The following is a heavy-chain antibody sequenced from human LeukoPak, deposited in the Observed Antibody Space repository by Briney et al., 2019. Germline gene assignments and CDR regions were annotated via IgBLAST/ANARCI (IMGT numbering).Heavy chain of an antibody. CDR2: ISSSSSYI. CDR3: ARDRDYGWFDP. V-gene: IGHV3-21*01. Sequence: GGSLRLSCAASGFTFSSYSMNWVREAPGKGLEWVSSISSSSSYIYYADSVKGRFTISRDNAKNSLYLQMNSLRAEDTAVYYCARDRDYGWFDPWGQGTLVTVSS. J-gene: IGHJ5*02. D-gene: IGHD4-17*01. CDR1: GFTFSSYS.